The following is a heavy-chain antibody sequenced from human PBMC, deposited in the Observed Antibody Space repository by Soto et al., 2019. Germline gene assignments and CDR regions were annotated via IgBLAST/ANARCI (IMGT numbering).Heavy chain of an antibody. D-gene: IGHD6-19*01. V-gene: IGHV1-18*01. Sequence: GASVKVSCKAFGYTFTSYGITWVRQAPGQGLEWMGWISTSHGYTSYAQKVQGRVTMTRDTATSTAYMELNSLRAEDTAVYYCARDSIAVAGGGLFDYWGQGTLVTVSS. J-gene: IGHJ4*02. CDR2: ISTSHGYT. CDR3: ARDSIAVAGGGLFDY. CDR1: GYTFTSYG.